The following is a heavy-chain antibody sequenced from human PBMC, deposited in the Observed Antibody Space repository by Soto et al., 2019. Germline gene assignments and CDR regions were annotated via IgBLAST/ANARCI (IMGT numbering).Heavy chain of an antibody. D-gene: IGHD2-15*01. CDR3: ARIIGYCRNNDCSWTFDI. CDR2: FYPGDSTS. V-gene: IGHV5-51*01. J-gene: IGHJ3*02. CDR1: GYSFISYW. Sequence: GESLKISCKTSGYSFISYWVAWVRQLPGEGLEWMGTFYPGDSTSTYSPSFQGQVTISVDKSISTAYLQLSSLKASDTAMYYCARIIGYCRNNDCSWTFDIWGQGTMVTVSS.